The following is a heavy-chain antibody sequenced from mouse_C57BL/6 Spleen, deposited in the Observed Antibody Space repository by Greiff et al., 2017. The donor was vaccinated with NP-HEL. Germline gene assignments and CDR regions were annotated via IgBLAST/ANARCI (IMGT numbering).Heavy chain of an antibody. D-gene: IGHD1-1*01. V-gene: IGHV1-55*01. Sequence: QVQLQQPGAELVKPGASVKMSCKASGYTFTSYWITWVKQRPGQGLEWIGDIYPGSGSTNYNEKFKSKATLTVDTSSSTAYMQLSSLTSEDSAVYYCARWNYGSRWFAYWGQGTLVTVSA. J-gene: IGHJ3*01. CDR2: IYPGSGST. CDR3: ARWNYGSRWFAY. CDR1: GYTFTSYW.